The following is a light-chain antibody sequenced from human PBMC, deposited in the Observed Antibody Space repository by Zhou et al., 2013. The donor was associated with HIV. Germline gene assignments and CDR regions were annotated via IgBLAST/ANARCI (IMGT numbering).Light chain of an antibody. Sequence: IQLTQSPSSLSASVGDRVIITCRASQDINNYLAWYQQRPGKAPKLLIYTASTLQSGVPSSFRGSGSGTLFTLTINNLQPEDFATYYCQHYYSYPFTFGPGTKVDIK. J-gene: IGKJ3*01. V-gene: IGKV1-9*01. CDR1: QDINNY. CDR3: QHYYSYPFT. CDR2: TAS.